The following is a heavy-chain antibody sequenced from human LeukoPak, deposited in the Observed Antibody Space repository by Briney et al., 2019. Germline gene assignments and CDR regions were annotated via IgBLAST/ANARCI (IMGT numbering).Heavy chain of an antibody. CDR2: IYPGDSDT. CDR1: GYSFTTYW. Sequence: GESVKISCKGSGYSFTTYWIGWVRQMPGKGLEYMGIIYPGDSDTRYSPSFQGQVTISVDQSIDTAYPQWRSLKASDTAMYYCARHERRDHSSGHYRVLDYWGQGTLVTVSS. CDR3: ARHERRDHSSGHYRVLDY. D-gene: IGHD3-22*01. V-gene: IGHV5-51*01. J-gene: IGHJ4*02.